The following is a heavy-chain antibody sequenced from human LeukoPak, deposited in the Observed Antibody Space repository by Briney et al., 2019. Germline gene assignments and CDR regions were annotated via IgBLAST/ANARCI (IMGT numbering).Heavy chain of an antibody. CDR3: ARHELRYFDWFGKGKSAEGDYYFDY. J-gene: IGHJ4*02. Sequence: SETLSLTCTVSGGSISSYYWSWIRQPPGKGLEWIGYIYYSGSTNYNPSLKSRVTISVDTSKNQFSLKLSSVTAADTAVYYCARHELRYFDWFGKGKSAEGDYYFDYWGQGTLVTVSS. V-gene: IGHV4-59*08. D-gene: IGHD3-9*01. CDR2: IYYSGST. CDR1: GGSISSYY.